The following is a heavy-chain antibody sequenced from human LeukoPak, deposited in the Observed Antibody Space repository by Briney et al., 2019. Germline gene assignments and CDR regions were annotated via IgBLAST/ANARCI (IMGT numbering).Heavy chain of an antibody. Sequence: PGGSLRLSCAASGFTFSSYAMTWVRQGPGKGLEWVSAISNIGGGTYYADSVKGRFTISRDNSKNTLYLQMNSLRAEDTAVYYCAKADIVGATFRIDYWGQGTLVTVSS. J-gene: IGHJ4*02. CDR2: ISNIGGGT. CDR1: GFTFSSYA. V-gene: IGHV3-23*01. D-gene: IGHD1-26*01. CDR3: AKADIVGATFRIDY.